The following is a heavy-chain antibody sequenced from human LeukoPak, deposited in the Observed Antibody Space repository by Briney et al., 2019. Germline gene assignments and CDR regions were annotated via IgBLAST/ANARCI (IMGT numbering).Heavy chain of an antibody. CDR2: INSDGSST. CDR1: GFTFSSYW. V-gene: IGHV3-74*01. J-gene: IGHJ4*02. D-gene: IGHD6-19*01. Sequence: GGSLRLSCAASGFTFSSYWMHWVRQAPGKGLAWVSRINSDGSSTSYADSVKGRFTISRDNAKNTLYLQMNSLRAEDTAVYYCARTLYSSGWYFPFDYWGQGTLVTVSS. CDR3: ARTLYSSGWYFPFDY.